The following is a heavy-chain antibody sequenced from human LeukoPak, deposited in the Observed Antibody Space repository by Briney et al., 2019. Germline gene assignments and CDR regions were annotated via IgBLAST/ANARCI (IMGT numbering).Heavy chain of an antibody. V-gene: IGHV3-74*01. CDR1: GFTFSNYW. Sequence: GGSLRLSCAASGFTFSNYWMHWVRQAPGKGLVWVSHINRDGRSTTYADSVKGRFTISRDNAKNTLYLQMNTLRAEDTAVYYCARGHDYDPSFDYWGQGTLVAVSS. CDR3: ARGHDYDPSFDY. CDR2: INRDGRST. D-gene: IGHD3-3*01. J-gene: IGHJ4*02.